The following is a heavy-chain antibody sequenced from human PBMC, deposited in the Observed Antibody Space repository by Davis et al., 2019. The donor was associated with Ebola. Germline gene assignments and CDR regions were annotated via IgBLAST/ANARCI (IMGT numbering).Heavy chain of an antibody. CDR1: GYSFTSYW. Sequence: PGGSLRLSCKGSGYSFTSYWISWVRQLPGKGLEWMGRIDPSDSYTNYSPSFQGHVTISADKSISTAYLLWSSLKASDTAMYYCARHSGSGGPLSSYYYYGMDVWGQGTTVTVSS. D-gene: IGHD3-10*01. CDR3: ARHSGSGGPLSSYYYYGMDV. CDR2: IDPSDSYT. J-gene: IGHJ6*02. V-gene: IGHV5-10-1*01.